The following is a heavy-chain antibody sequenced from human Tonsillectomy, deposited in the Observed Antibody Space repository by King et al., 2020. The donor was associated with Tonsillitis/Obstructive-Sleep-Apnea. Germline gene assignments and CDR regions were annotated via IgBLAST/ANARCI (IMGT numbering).Heavy chain of an antibody. J-gene: IGHJ6*02. D-gene: IGHD6-19*01. Sequence: VQLVESAGGVVQPGRSLRLSCAASGFTFSSYGMHWVRQAPGKGLEWVAVIWYDGSIKYYADSLKGRITISRDNSKNTLYMQMNSLRVEDTAVYYCARGGDDSGWHSPYYYYGMDVWGQGTMVTVSS. V-gene: IGHV3-33*01. CDR3: ARGGDDSGWHSPYYYYGMDV. CDR2: IWYDGSIK. CDR1: GFTFSSYG.